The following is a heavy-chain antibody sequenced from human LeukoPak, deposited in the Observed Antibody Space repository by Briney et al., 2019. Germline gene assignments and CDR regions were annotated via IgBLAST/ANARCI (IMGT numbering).Heavy chain of an antibody. CDR1: GFTFTNYA. V-gene: IGHV3-23*01. J-gene: IGHJ4*02. CDR2: MSGRGVST. D-gene: IGHD5-12*01. CDR3: AKGGYDFVEVAYFDF. Sequence: PGGSLRLSCAASGFTFTNYAMSWVRQAPGKGLEWVSGMSGRGVSTYYADSVKGRFTISRDNSKNTLYLQMNSPSVEDTAVYFCAKGGYDFVEVAYFDFWGQGALVTVSS.